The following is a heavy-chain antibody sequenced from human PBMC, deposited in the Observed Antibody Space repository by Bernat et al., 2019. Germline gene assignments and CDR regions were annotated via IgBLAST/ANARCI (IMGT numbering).Heavy chain of an antibody. CDR2: INHSGST. CDR3: ARVYYYGSGSYYNAERREDNWFDP. V-gene: IGHV4-34*01. D-gene: IGHD3-10*01. CDR1: GGSFSGYY. J-gene: IGHJ5*02. Sequence: QVQLQQWGAGLLKPSETLSLTCAVYGGSFSGYYWSWIRQPPGKGLEWIGEINHSGSTNYNPSLKSRVTISVNRSKNQFSLKLSSVTAADTAVYYCARVYYYGSGSYYNAERREDNWFDPWGQGTLVTVSS.